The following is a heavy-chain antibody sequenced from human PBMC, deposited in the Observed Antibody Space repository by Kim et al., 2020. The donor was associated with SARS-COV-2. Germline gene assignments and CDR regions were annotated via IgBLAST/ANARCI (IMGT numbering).Heavy chain of an antibody. V-gene: IGHV1-46*01. CDR3: GRGHLPDYYYYGMDV. CDR1: GYTFTSYY. D-gene: IGHD3-16*01. J-gene: IGHJ6*02. Sequence: ASVKVSCKASGYTFTSYYMHWVRQAPGQGLEWMGIINPSGGSTSYAQKFQGRVTMTRDTSTSTVYMELSSLRSEDTAVYYCGRGHLPDYYYYGMDVWGQGTTVTVSS. CDR2: INPSGGST.